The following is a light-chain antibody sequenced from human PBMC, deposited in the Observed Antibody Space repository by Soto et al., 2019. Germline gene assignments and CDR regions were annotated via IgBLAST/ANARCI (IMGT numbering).Light chain of an antibody. CDR1: SSDVGSYNL. J-gene: IGLJ3*02. CDR3: CSYAGSSIWV. Sequence: QSVLTQPASVSGSPGQSITISCTGTSSDVGSYNLVSWYQQHPGKAPKLMIYEGSKRPSGVSNRFSGSKSGNTACLTISGLQAEDEADYYCCSYAGSSIWVFGGGTKRTVL. CDR2: EGS. V-gene: IGLV2-23*01.